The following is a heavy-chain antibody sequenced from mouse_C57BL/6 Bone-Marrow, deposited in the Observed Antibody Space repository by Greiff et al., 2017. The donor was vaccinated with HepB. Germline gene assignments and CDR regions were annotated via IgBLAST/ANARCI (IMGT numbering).Heavy chain of an antibody. CDR1: GYTFTDYN. CDR3: ARYSYYGSPYYYAMDY. CDR2: INPNNGGT. D-gene: IGHD1-1*01. J-gene: IGHJ4*01. V-gene: IGHV1-22*01. Sequence: EVKLVESGPELVKPGASVKMSCKASGYTFTDYNMHWVKQSHGKSLEWIGYINPNNGGTSYNQKFKGKATLTVNKSSSTAYMELRSLTSEDSAVYYCARYSYYGSPYYYAMDYWGQGTSVTVSS.